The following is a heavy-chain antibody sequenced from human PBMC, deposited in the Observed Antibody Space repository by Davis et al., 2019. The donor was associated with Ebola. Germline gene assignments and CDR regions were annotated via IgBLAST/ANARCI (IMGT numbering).Heavy chain of an antibody. D-gene: IGHD4-17*01. CDR1: GFTFSSYS. J-gene: IGHJ5*02. V-gene: IGHV3-48*02. CDR2: ISSSSSTI. CDR3: ARSMTTVTTGWFDP. Sequence: GGSLRLSCAASGFTFSSYSMNWVRQAPGKGLEWVSYISSSSSTIYYADSVKGRFTISRDNAKNSLYLKMNSLRDEDTAVYYCARSMTTVTTGWFDPWGQGTLVTVSS.